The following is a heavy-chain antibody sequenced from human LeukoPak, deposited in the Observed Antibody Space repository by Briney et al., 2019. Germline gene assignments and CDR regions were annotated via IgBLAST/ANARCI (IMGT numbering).Heavy chain of an antibody. CDR3: ARGRASYDFWSGYLFDY. Sequence: SETLSLTCAVYGGPFSGYYWTWICQPPGKGLEWIGEISHSGSNNYNPSLKSRVTISVDTSKNQFSLKLSSVTAADTAVYYCARGRASYDFWSGYLFDYWGQGTLVTVSP. D-gene: IGHD3-3*01. J-gene: IGHJ4*02. V-gene: IGHV4-34*01. CDR2: ISHSGSN. CDR1: GGPFSGYY.